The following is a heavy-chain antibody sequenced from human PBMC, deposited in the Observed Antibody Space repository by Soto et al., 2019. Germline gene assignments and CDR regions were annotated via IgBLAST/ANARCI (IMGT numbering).Heavy chain of an antibody. CDR2: IYYSGST. CDR3: ARGDPLRWFGEKVYYGMDV. V-gene: IGHV4-59*01. D-gene: IGHD3-10*01. J-gene: IGHJ6*02. Sequence: QVQLQESGPGLVKPSETLSLTCTVSGGSISSYYWSWIRQPPGKGLEWIGYIYYSGSTNYNPSLKSRVTISVDPSKNQFYLKLSSVTAEDTAVYYCARGDPLRWFGEKVYYGMDVWGQGTTVTVSS. CDR1: GGSISSYY.